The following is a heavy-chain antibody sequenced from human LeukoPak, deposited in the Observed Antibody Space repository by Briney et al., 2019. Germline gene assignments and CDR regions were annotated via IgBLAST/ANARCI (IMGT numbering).Heavy chain of an antibody. CDR3: ARDPVRRGYLPNDSRKKVLASGDP. V-gene: IGHV3-48*04. CDR2: ISTSSDTI. J-gene: IGHJ5*02. CDR1: GFSFASYS. Sequence: GGSLRLSCAASGFSFASYSMNWVRQAPGRGLEWLSYISTSSDTIYYADSVKGRFTISRDNAKNSLYLQMNSLRAEDTAVYYCARDPVRRGYLPNDSRKKVLASGDPWGQGTLVTVSS. D-gene: IGHD2-15*01.